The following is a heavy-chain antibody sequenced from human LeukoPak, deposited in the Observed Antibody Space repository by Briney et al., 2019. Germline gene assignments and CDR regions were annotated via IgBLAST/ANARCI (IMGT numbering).Heavy chain of an antibody. CDR1: GYSISSGYF. CDR3: ARDPGLYYYMDV. V-gene: IGHV4-38-2*02. J-gene: IGHJ6*03. Sequence: SETLSLTCTVSGYSISSGYFWGWIRQPPGKGLEWIGSIYYSGNTYYNPSLKSRVTISVDTSKNQFSLKLSSVTAADTAVYYCARDPGLYYYMDVWGKGTTVTVSS. CDR2: IYYSGNT.